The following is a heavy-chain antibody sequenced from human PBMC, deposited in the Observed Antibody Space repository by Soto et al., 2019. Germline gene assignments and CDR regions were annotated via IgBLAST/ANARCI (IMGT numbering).Heavy chain of an antibody. CDR3: ARDTTPSL. D-gene: IGHD1-1*01. V-gene: IGHV4-30-4*02. Sequence: PSATLSLTCTVSGGSSSSGDSYWSWVRQPPGMGLEWIAYIYYSGIPYYNPSLKSRVTVSVDTSKNQFSLKLSSVTAADTAMYYCARDTTPSLWGQGTLVTVSS. J-gene: IGHJ4*02. CDR2: IYYSGIP. CDR1: GGSSSSGDSY.